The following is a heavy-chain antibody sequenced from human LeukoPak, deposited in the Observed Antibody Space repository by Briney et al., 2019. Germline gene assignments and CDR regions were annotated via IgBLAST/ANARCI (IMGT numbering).Heavy chain of an antibody. J-gene: IGHJ5*02. CDR3: ARGGILLWFGELLSRYNWFDP. D-gene: IGHD3-10*01. CDR1: GGSFSGYY. V-gene: IGHV4-34*01. Sequence: SETLSLTCAVYGGSFSGYYWSWTRQPPGKGLEWVGEINHSGSTNYNPSLKSRVTISVDTSKNQFSLKLSSVTAADTAVYYCARGGILLWFGELLSRYNWFDPWGQGTLVTVSS. CDR2: INHSGST.